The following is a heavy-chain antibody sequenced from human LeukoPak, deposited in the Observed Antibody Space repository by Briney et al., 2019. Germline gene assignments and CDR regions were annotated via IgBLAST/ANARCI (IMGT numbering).Heavy chain of an antibody. J-gene: IGHJ4*02. CDR1: GFTFSSYE. CDR2: ISSSGSTI. D-gene: IGHD4-17*01. V-gene: IGHV3-48*03. CDR3: ATLSVTYYFDY. Sequence: GGSLRLSCAASGFTFSSYEMNWVRHAPGKALQWVSYISSSGSTIYYADSVKGRFTISRDNAKNSLYLQMNSLRAEDTAVYYCATLSVTYYFDYWGQGTLVTVSP.